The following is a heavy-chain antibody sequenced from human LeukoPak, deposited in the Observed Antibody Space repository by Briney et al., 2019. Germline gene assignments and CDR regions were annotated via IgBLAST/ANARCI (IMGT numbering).Heavy chain of an antibody. CDR3: ARDFYYRGHATVAAFDI. D-gene: IGHD3-22*01. Sequence: ASVKVSCKASGYTFTSHGISWVRQAPGQGLEWMGWISGYNGNTNYAQKLQGRVTMTTDTSTSTAFMELRSLRSDDTAVYYCARDFYYRGHATVAAFDIWGQGTMVTVSS. CDR2: ISGYNGNT. J-gene: IGHJ3*02. V-gene: IGHV1-18*01. CDR1: GYTFTSHG.